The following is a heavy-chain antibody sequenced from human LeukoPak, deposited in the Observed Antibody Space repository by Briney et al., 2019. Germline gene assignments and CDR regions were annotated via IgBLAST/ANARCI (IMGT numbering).Heavy chain of an antibody. CDR3: AKSRDGYNYPVYSDF. CDR2: IGGGGGST. D-gene: IGHD5-24*01. CDR1: GFIFSDYA. Sequence: GGSLRLSCAASGFIFSDYAMNWVRQAPGKGLEWVSGIGGGGGSTYYADSVKGRFTISRDNSKNTLYLQMNSLRAEDTAVYYCAKSRDGYNYPVYSDFWGQGTLVSVSS. J-gene: IGHJ4*02. V-gene: IGHV3-23*01.